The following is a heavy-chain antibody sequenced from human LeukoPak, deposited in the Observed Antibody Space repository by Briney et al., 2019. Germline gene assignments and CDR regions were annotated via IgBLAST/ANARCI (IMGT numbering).Heavy chain of an antibody. CDR2: ISSGADTK. D-gene: IGHD1-14*01. Sequence: PGGSLRLSCAASGFTFSDYYMSWIRQAPGKGLEWVSYISSGADTKYYADSVKGRFTISRHNAKNSLYLQMNSLRAEDTAVYYCARRKYNNNGSPNEYYFDYWGQGTLVTVSS. J-gene: IGHJ4*02. V-gene: IGHV3-11*01. CDR1: GFTFSDYY. CDR3: ARRKYNNNGSPNEYYFDY.